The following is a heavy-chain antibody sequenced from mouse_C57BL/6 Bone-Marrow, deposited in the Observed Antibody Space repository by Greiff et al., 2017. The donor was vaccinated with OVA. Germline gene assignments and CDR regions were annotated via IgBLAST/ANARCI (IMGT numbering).Heavy chain of an antibody. CDR1: GYTFTSYT. D-gene: IGHD1-1*01. CDR2: INPSSGYT. Sequence: VHLVESGAELARPGASVKMSCKASGYTFTSYTMHWVKQRPGQGLEWIGYINPSSGYTKYNQKFKDKATLTADKSSSTAYMQLSSLTSEDSAVYYCARAGNYYGSSPEGYWGQGTSVTVSS. V-gene: IGHV1-4*01. J-gene: IGHJ4*01. CDR3: ARAGNYYGSSPEGY.